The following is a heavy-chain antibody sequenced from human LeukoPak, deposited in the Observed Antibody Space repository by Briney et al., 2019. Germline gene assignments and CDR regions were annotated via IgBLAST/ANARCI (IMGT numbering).Heavy chain of an antibody. D-gene: IGHD5-18*01. CDR1: GVSISNYY. J-gene: IGHJ2*01. V-gene: IGHV4-59*01. CDR3: ARHRGYTYGPNLYFDL. CDR2: IFDSGST. Sequence: SETLSLTCTVSGVSISNYYWSWIRQPPGKGLEWIGYIFDSGSTNYNPSLKSRVTISVDTSKNQFSLKLNSVTAADTAVYYCARHRGYTYGPNLYFDLWGRGTLVTVSS.